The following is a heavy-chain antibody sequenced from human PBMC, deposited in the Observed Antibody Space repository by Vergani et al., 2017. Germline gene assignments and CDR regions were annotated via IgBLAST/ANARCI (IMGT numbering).Heavy chain of an antibody. J-gene: IGHJ4*02. CDR2: IYYSGST. V-gene: IGHV4-39*07. D-gene: IGHD3-22*01. Sequence: QLQLQESGPGLVKPSETLSLTCTVSGGSISSSSYYWGWIRQPPGKGLEWIGSIYYSGSTYYNPSLKSRVTISVDTSKNQFSLKLSSVTAADTAVYYCARSIHYYDSSGYSERFDYWGQGTLVTVSS. CDR3: ARSIHYYDSSGYSERFDY. CDR1: GGSISSSSYY.